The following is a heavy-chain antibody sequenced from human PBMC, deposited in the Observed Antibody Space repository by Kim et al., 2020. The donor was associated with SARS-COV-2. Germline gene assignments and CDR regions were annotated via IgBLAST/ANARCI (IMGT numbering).Heavy chain of an antibody. V-gene: IGHV6-1*01. CDR3: GRAVWASGVLY. J-gene: IGHJ4*02. D-gene: IGHD3-10*01. CDR2: N. Sequence: NDYAVSVKSRITINPDTSKNQFSLQLNSVTPEDTAVYYCGRAVWASGVLYWGQGTLVTVSS.